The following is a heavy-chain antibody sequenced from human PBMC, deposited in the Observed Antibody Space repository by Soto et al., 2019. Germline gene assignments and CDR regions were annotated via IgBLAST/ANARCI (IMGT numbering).Heavy chain of an antibody. V-gene: IGHV3-23*01. CDR2: ISGSGGST. CDR3: AKAPGIAAAAPDFFDY. CDR1: GFTFSSYA. Sequence: GRSLRLSCAASGFTFSSYAMSWVRQAPGKGLEWVSAISGSGGSTYYADSVKGRFTISRDNSKNTLYLQMNSLRAEDTAVYYCAKAPGIAAAAPDFFDYWGQGTLVTVSS. J-gene: IGHJ4*02. D-gene: IGHD6-13*01.